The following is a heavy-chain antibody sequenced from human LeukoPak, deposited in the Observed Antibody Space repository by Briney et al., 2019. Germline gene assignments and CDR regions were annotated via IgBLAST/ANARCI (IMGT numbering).Heavy chain of an antibody. J-gene: IGHJ6*03. Sequence: GGSLRLSCAASGFTFSSLWMSWVRQAPGRGPEWVANINQDGGTTYYVASVKARFTISRDNAKNSLSLQMSSLRAEDTDVYYCTKDRQGPNQYHMDVWGKGTTVTVSS. V-gene: IGHV3-7*01. CDR1: GFTFSSLW. CDR3: TKDRQGPNQYHMDV. CDR2: INQDGGTT.